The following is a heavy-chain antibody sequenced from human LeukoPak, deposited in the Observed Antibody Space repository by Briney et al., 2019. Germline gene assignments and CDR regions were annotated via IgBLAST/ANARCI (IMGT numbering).Heavy chain of an antibody. CDR1: GYTFTSYD. Sequence: GASVKVSCKASGYTFTSYDINWVRQATGQGLEWMGWMNPNSGNTGYAQKFQGRVTITRNTSISTAYMELSSLRSDDTAMYYCARDRTPGSMIVAPGYNYWAQGTLVTVSS. CDR3: ARDRTPGSMIVAPGYNY. CDR2: MNPNSGNT. V-gene: IGHV1-8*03. D-gene: IGHD3-22*01. J-gene: IGHJ4*02.